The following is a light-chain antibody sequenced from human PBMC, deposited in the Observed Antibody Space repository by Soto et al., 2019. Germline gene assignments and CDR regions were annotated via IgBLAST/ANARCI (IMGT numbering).Light chain of an antibody. V-gene: IGKV1D-13*01. CDR1: QGISSA. CDR2: DAS. Sequence: AIQLTQSPSSLSASVGDRVTISCRASQGISSALAWYQRKPGKAPRLLIYDASSLPSGVPSRFSGSGSGTDFTLPISSLQPEDFGSYYCQHVSDYPRAFGQGTMLDIK. J-gene: IGKJ2*01. CDR3: QHVSDYPRA.